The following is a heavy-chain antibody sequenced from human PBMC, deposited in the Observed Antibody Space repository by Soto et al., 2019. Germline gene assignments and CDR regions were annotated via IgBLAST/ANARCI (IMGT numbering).Heavy chain of an antibody. Sequence: QVQLQESGPGLVKPSRTLSLTCTVSGGSISSGNYYWSWVRQHPGKGLEWIGYIYYSGSTFYNPSLKSRVTLSVDTSKNQFSLKLSSVTAADTAVYYCARDRGDGYNPYYYYGMDVWGQGTTVTVSS. CDR1: GGSISSGNYY. J-gene: IGHJ6*02. CDR2: IYYSGST. D-gene: IGHD3-10*01. CDR3: ARDRGDGYNPYYYYGMDV. V-gene: IGHV4-31*03.